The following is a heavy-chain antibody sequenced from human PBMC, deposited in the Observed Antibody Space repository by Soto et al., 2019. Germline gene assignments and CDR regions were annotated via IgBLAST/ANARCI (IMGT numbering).Heavy chain of an antibody. Sequence: GESLKISCKGSGYSFTSYWISWVRQMPGKGLEWMGRIDPSDSYTNYSPSFQGHVTISADKSISTAYLQWSSLKASDTAMYYCARHVGKAMVATHYYYYGMDVWGQGTTVTVSS. CDR2: IDPSDSYT. CDR3: ARHVGKAMVATHYYYYGMDV. CDR1: GYSFTSYW. J-gene: IGHJ6*02. V-gene: IGHV5-10-1*01. D-gene: IGHD5-18*01.